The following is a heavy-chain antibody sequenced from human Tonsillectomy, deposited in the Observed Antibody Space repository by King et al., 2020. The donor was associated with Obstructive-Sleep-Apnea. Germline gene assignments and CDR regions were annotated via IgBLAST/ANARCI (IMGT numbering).Heavy chain of an antibody. D-gene: IGHD1-14*01. Sequence: QLVQSGAEVKKPGESLKISCQGSGYRVSNYYIAWLRQMPGKGLEWLGLIYPGDPETIYSPSFQGQIAISADKSINTAYLQWTNLKASDTAMYYCAYRVPLVDAFDVWGQGTMVYVSP. J-gene: IGHJ3*01. V-gene: IGHV5-51*01. CDR3: AYRVPLVDAFDV. CDR1: GYRVSNYY. CDR2: IYPGDPET.